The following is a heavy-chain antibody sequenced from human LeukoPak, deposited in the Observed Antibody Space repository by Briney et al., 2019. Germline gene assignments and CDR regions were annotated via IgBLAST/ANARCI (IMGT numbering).Heavy chain of an antibody. Sequence: GGSLRLSCAASGFTFSNAWMSWVRQAPGKGLEWVSAISGSGGSTYYADSVKGRFTISRDNSKNTLYLQMNSLRAEDTAVYYCAKVAGYDFWSGYYTNYFDYWGQGTLVTVPS. V-gene: IGHV3-23*01. D-gene: IGHD3-3*01. CDR1: GFTFSNAW. CDR2: ISGSGGST. CDR3: AKVAGYDFWSGYYTNYFDY. J-gene: IGHJ4*02.